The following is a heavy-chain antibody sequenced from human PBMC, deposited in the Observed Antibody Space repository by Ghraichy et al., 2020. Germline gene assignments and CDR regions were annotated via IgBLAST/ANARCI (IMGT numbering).Heavy chain of an antibody. J-gene: IGHJ3*02. CDR1: GYTFTSYG. CDR3: ARVRWEGYCSSTSCYAFDI. CDR2: ISAYNGNT. Sequence: ASVKVSCKASGYTFTSYGISWVRQAPGQGLEWMGWISAYNGNTNYAQKLQGRVTMTTDTSTSTAYMELRSLRSDDTAVYYCARVRWEGYCSSTSCYAFDIWGQGTMVTVSS. V-gene: IGHV1-18*01. D-gene: IGHD2-2*01.